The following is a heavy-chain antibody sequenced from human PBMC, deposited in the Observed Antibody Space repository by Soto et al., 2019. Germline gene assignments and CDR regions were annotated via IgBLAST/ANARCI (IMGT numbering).Heavy chain of an antibody. CDR2: FSGSGGST. V-gene: IGHV3-23*01. Sequence: GGSLRLSCAASGFTFSSYAMSWVRQAPGKGLEWVSAFSGSGGSTYYADSVKGRFTISRDNSKNTLYLQMNSLRAEDTAVYYCAKDVILWFGVEIYWGQGTLVTVSS. CDR3: AKDVILWFGVEIY. D-gene: IGHD3-10*01. J-gene: IGHJ4*02. CDR1: GFTFSSYA.